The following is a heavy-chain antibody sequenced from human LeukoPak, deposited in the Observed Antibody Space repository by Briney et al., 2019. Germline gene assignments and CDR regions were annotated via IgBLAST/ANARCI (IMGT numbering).Heavy chain of an antibody. Sequence: ASVKVSCKASGGTFSSYAISWVRQAPGQGLEWMGGIIPIFGTASYAQKFQGRVTITADESTSTAYMELSSLRSEDTAVYYCARDLLPAASYYYYGMDVWGQGTTVTVSS. J-gene: IGHJ6*02. CDR2: IIPIFGTA. CDR3: ARDLLPAASYYYYGMDV. D-gene: IGHD2-2*01. CDR1: GGTFSSYA. V-gene: IGHV1-69*13.